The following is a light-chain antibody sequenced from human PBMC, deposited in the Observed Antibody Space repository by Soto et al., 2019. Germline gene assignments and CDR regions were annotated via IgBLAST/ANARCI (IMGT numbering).Light chain of an antibody. J-gene: IGKJ1*01. CDR1: QSVLYSSNNKNY. CDR2: WAS. V-gene: IGKV4-1*01. CDR3: QQYYSTPPWT. Sequence: DIVMTQSPDSLAVSLGERATINCKSSQSVLYSSNNKNYLAWYQQKPGQPPKLLIYWASTRESGVPARFSGSGSGTDFTLTISSLQAEDLAVYYCQQYYSTPPWTFGQGTKVEIK.